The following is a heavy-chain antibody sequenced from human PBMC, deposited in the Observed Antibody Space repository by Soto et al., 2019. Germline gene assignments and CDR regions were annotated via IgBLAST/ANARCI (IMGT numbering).Heavy chain of an antibody. Sequence: SETLSLTCTVSGGSISSSSYYWGWIRQPPGKGLEWIGSIYYSGSTYYNPSLKSRVTISVDTSKNQFSLKLSSVTAADTAVYYCARADLGYCSVGSCYPDSLDIWGQGTMVTVSS. J-gene: IGHJ3*02. CDR3: ARADLGYCSVGSCYPDSLDI. D-gene: IGHD2-15*01. V-gene: IGHV4-39*01. CDR1: GGSISSSSYY. CDR2: IYYSGST.